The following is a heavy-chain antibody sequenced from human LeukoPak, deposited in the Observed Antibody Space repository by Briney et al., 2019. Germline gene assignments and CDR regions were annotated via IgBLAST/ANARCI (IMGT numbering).Heavy chain of an antibody. CDR2: ISYDGSNK. Sequence: GGSLRLSCAASGFTFSSYGMHWVRQAPGKGLEWVEVISYDGSNKYYADSVKGRFTISRDNSKNTLYLQMNSLRAEDTAVYYCSSKVRDGYTQFDYWGQGTLVTVSS. CDR1: GFTFSSYG. D-gene: IGHD5-24*01. J-gene: IGHJ4*02. CDR3: SSKVRDGYTQFDY. V-gene: IGHV3-30*03.